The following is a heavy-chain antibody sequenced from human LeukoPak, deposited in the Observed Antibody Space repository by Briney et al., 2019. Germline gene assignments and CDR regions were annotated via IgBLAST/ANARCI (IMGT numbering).Heavy chain of an antibody. CDR3: ARGGDINWFDP. V-gene: IGHV3-21*01. D-gene: IGHD4-17*01. CDR1: GFTFSSYA. Sequence: GGSLRLSCAASGFTFSSYAMSWVRQAPGKGLEWVSSISSSSSYIYYADSVKGRFTISRDNAKNSLYLQMNSLRAEDTAVYYCARGGDINWFDPWGQGTLVTVSS. CDR2: ISSSSSYI. J-gene: IGHJ5*02.